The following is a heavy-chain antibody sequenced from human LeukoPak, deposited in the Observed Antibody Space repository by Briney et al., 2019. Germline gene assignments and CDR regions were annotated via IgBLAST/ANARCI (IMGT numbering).Heavy chain of an antibody. V-gene: IGHV1-24*01. CDR2: FDPEDGET. D-gene: IGHD6-13*01. CDR3: ARPSRRSSSWYPYYFDY. J-gene: IGHJ4*02. Sequence: ASVKVSCKVSGYTLTELSMHWVRQAPGKGLEWMGGFDPEDGETIYAQKFQGRVTMTEDTSTDTAYMELSSLRSEDTAVYYCARPSRRSSSWYPYYFDYWGQGTLVTVSS. CDR1: GYTLTELS.